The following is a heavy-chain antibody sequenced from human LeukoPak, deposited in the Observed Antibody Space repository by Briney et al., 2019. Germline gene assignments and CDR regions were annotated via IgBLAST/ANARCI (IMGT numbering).Heavy chain of an antibody. CDR2: IYHSGST. V-gene: IGHV4-38-2*02. J-gene: IGHJ3*02. CDR1: GYSISSGYY. D-gene: IGHD3-22*01. Sequence: KPSETLSLTCTVSGYSISSGYYWGWMRQPPGKGLDWMGSIYHSGSTYYNPSLKSRVTISVDTSKNQFSLKLSSVTAADTAVYYCARAAVSYYYDSSSPRGAFDIWGQGTMVTVSS. CDR3: ARAAVSYYYDSSSPRGAFDI.